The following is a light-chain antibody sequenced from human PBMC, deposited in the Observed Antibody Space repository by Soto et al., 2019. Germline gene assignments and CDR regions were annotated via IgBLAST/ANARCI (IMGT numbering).Light chain of an antibody. V-gene: IGLV2-11*01. J-gene: IGLJ3*02. CDR1: SRDVGDYNY. CDR2: RVT. Sequence: QSALPQPRSVSGSPGQSVTISCTGTSRDVGDYNYVSWYQQHPGKVPKLIMYRVTGRPSGIPDRFSGSKSGNTASLTISGLQAEDEADYYCCSYAGTYTPWVFGGGTKVTVL. CDR3: CSYAGTYTPWV.